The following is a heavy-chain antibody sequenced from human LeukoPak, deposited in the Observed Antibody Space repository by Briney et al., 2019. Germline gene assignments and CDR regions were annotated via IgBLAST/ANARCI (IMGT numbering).Heavy chain of an antibody. D-gene: IGHD2-2*02. CDR3: ARVGYCSSTSCYNGAFDI. V-gene: IGHV3-30*01. CDR2: ISYDGSNK. Sequence: GRTLRLYCAASGFTFSSYAMHWVRQAPGKGLEWVAVISYDGSNKYYADSVKGRFTISRDNSKNTLYLQMNSLRAEDTAVYYCARVGYCSSTSCYNGAFDIWGQGTMVTVSS. J-gene: IGHJ3*02. CDR1: GFTFSSYA.